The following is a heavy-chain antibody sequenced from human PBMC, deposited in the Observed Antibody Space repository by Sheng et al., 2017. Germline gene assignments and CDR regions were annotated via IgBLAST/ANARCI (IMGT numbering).Heavy chain of an antibody. V-gene: IGHV1-2*02. J-gene: IGHJ4*02. D-gene: IGHD3-16*01. Sequence: QVQLVQSGAEVKKPGASVKVSCKASGYTFTYYYIHWVRQAPGQGPEWMGWINPNGGGTDSVQKFQGRVTMTWDTSTSTAYMEVSRLRFDDTAIYYCARNARSVFTGDQWGQGTLVTVSS. CDR1: GYTFTYYY. CDR2: INPNGGGT. CDR3: ARNARSVFTGDQ.